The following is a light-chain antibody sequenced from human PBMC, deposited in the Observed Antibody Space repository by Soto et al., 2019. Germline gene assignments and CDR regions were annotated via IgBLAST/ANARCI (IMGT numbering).Light chain of an antibody. CDR2: DVS. Sequence: QSALTQPPSASGSHGQSVTISCTGTSSDVGGSDYVSWYQHHPGKAPKLMIYDVSKRPSGVPDRFSGSKSGNMASLTVSGLQAEDEADYYCISHVGHSNVFGTGTKLTVL. CDR3: ISHVGHSNV. CDR1: SSDVGGSDY. V-gene: IGLV2-8*01. J-gene: IGLJ1*01.